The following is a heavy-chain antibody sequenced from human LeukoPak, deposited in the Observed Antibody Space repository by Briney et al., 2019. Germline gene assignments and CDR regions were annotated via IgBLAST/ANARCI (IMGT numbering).Heavy chain of an antibody. Sequence: SGVSLRLSCAASGFTFSDYYMSWVRQAPGKGLEWVSYISSGSGYTNYADSVKGRYTISRDNAKNSLYQQMNSLRAEDTAVYYCARDRRGYDSYYFDYWGQGTLVTVSS. J-gene: IGHJ4*02. D-gene: IGHD5-12*01. CDR3: ARDRRGYDSYYFDY. V-gene: IGHV3-11*05. CDR1: GFTFSDYY. CDR2: ISSGSGYT.